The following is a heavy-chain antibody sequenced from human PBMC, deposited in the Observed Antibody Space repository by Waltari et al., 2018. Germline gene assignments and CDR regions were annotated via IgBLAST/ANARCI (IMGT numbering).Heavy chain of an antibody. Sequence: QVQLVQSGAEVKKPGSSVKVSCKASGGTFSSYAISWVRQDPGQGLEWMGRIIPILGTANDAQKFQGRVTITADKSTSTAYMELSSLRSEDTAVYYCATDIVTGLPSDYWGQGTLVTVSS. J-gene: IGHJ4*02. CDR1: GGTFSSYA. CDR3: ATDIVTGLPSDY. CDR2: IIPILGTA. D-gene: IGHD3-9*01. V-gene: IGHV1-69*08.